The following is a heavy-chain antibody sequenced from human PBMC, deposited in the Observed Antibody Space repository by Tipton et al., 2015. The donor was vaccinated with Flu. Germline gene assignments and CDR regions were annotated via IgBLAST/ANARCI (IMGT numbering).Heavy chain of an antibody. CDR3: ARGALYKYGS. CDR2: FFYSGGT. Sequence: TLSLTCTVSGDSISPYYWSWIRQPPGKEPEWIGYFFYSGGTLYNPSLENRVTISVDTSKNQFSLKMSSLTAPDTAVYYCARGALYKYGSWGQGLLVTVSS. CDR1: GDSISPYY. V-gene: IGHV4-59*08. D-gene: IGHD1-26*01. J-gene: IGHJ5*02.